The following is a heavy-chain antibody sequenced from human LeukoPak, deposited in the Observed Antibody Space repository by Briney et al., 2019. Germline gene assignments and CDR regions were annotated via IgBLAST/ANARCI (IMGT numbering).Heavy chain of an antibody. D-gene: IGHD6-13*01. CDR1: GYSFTTYW. Sequence: ESLKISCKGSGYSFTTYWIGWVRQMPGKGLEWMGIIYPGDSDTRYSPSFQGQVTISADKSISTAYLQWSGLKASDTAMYYCARRGHSSSWYSDYWGQGTLLTVSS. CDR2: IYPGDSDT. V-gene: IGHV5-51*01. J-gene: IGHJ4*02. CDR3: ARRGHSSSWYSDY.